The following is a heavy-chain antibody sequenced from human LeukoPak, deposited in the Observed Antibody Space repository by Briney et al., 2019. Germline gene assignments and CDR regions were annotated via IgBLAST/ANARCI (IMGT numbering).Heavy chain of an antibody. CDR2: ISSSSSYL. Sequence: GGSLRPSCALSGFTFSSYSMNGVRQAPGKGLEWVSSISSSSSYLYYADSVTGRFTISRDNAKNSLYLQMNSLRAEDTAGYYCARDRQSKHSGWPIYYYYGMEIWGQGTTGTVSS. J-gene: IGHJ6*01. V-gene: IGHV3-21*01. CDR3: ARDRQSKHSGWPIYYYYGMEI. CDR1: GFTFSSYS. D-gene: IGHD6-19*01.